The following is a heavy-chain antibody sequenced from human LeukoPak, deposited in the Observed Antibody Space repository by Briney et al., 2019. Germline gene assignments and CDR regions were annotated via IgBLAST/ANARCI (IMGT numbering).Heavy chain of an antibody. CDR3: TNGAFDI. V-gene: IGHV3-49*03. CDR1: GFTFGDYA. Sequence: GRSLRLSCTASGFTFGDYAMSWLRQAPGKGLEWVGFIRSKAYGGATEYAASVKGRFTISRDDSKSIAYLQMNSLKTEDTAVYYCTNGAFDIWGQGTMVTVSS. J-gene: IGHJ3*02. D-gene: IGHD1-1*01. CDR2: IRSKAYGGAT.